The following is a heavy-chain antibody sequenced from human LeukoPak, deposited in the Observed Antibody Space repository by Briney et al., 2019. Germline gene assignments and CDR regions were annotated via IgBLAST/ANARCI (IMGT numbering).Heavy chain of an antibody. Sequence: SETLSLTCTVSGGSISSHYWSWIRQPPGKGLEWIGYIYYSGSTNYNPSLKSRVTISVDTSKNQFSLKPSSVTAADTAVYYCAGGRAAAAAFDIWGQGTTVTVSS. V-gene: IGHV4-59*11. J-gene: IGHJ3*02. CDR1: GGSISSHY. CDR2: IYYSGST. CDR3: AGGRAAAAAFDI. D-gene: IGHD6-13*01.